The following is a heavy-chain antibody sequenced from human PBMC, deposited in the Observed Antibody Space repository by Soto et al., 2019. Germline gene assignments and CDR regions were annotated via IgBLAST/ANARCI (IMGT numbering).Heavy chain of an antibody. V-gene: IGHV3-23*01. D-gene: IGHD3-10*01. CDR2: ISGSGGST. CDR3: ATVVNYYGSGSYYTPFDY. J-gene: IGHJ4*02. Sequence: VQLLESGGGLVQPGGSLRLSCAASGFTFSSYAMSWVRQAPGKGLEWVSAISGSGGSTYYADSVKGRFTISRDNSKNTLYLQMNSLRAEDTAVYYCATVVNYYGSGSYYTPFDYWGQGTLVTVSS. CDR1: GFTFSSYA.